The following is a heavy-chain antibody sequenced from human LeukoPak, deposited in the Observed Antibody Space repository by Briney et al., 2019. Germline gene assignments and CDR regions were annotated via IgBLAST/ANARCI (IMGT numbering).Heavy chain of an antibody. J-gene: IGHJ4*02. CDR1: GFTFSSYA. CDR2: ISGSGGST. Sequence: GGSLRLSCAASGFTFSSYAMSWVRQAPGKGLEWASAISGSGGSTYYADSVKGRFTNSRDNSKDTLYLQMNSLRAEDTAVYYCAKDLEITMIVVVIPSPFDYWGQGTLVTVSS. D-gene: IGHD3-22*01. CDR3: AKDLEITMIVVVIPSPFDY. V-gene: IGHV3-23*01.